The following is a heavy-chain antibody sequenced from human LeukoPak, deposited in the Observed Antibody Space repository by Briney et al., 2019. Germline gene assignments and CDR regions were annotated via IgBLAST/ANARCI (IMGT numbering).Heavy chain of an antibody. Sequence: GGSLRLSCAASGFIFSDYWMHWVRQGPGKGLVWVSRIKSDGSSTSYAESVKGRFTISRDNAKNTVYVHMNSLRDEDTAVYYCARGGRYAYFLDYWGQGTLVTVSS. V-gene: IGHV3-74*01. CDR3: ARGGRYAYFLDY. CDR2: IKSDGSST. D-gene: IGHD3-16*01. J-gene: IGHJ4*02. CDR1: GFIFSDYW.